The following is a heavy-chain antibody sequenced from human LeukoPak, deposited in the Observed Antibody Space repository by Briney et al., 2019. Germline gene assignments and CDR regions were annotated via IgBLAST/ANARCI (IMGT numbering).Heavy chain of an antibody. CDR1: GGSISSSSYY. Sequence: SETLSLTCTVSGGSISSSSYYWGWIRQPPGKGLEWIGEINHSGSTNYNPSLKSRVTISVDTSKNQFSLKLSSVTAADTAVYYCARDGVTGTTVDYWGQGTLVTVSS. CDR3: ARDGVTGTTVDY. CDR2: INHSGST. D-gene: IGHD1-20*01. V-gene: IGHV4-39*07. J-gene: IGHJ4*02.